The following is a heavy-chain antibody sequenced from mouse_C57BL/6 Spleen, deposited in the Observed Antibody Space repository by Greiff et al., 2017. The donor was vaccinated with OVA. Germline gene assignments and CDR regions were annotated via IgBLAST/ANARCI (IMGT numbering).Heavy chain of an antibody. CDR3: TGDYGSSNYYFDD. Sequence: EVKLMESGGGLVQPGGSMKLSCVASGFTFSNYWMNWVRQSPEKGLEWVAQIRLKSDNYATHYAESVKGRFTISRDDSKSSVYLQMNNLRAKDTGIYYCTGDYGSSNYYFDDWGQGTTLTVSS. CDR2: IRLKSDNYAT. D-gene: IGHD1-1*01. J-gene: IGHJ2*01. CDR1: GFTFSNYW. V-gene: IGHV6-3*01.